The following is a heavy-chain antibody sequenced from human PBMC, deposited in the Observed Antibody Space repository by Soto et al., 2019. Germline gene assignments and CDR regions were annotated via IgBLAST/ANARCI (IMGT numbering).Heavy chain of an antibody. CDR2: INHSGST. CDR1: GGSFSGYY. V-gene: IGHV4-34*01. Sequence: SETLSLTCAVYGGSFSGYYWSWIRQPPGKGLEWIGEINHSGSTNYNPSLKSRVTISVDTSKNQFSLKLSSVTAADTAVYYCARGVVADYWGQGTLVTVSS. CDR3: ARGVVADY. D-gene: IGHD3-22*01. J-gene: IGHJ4*02.